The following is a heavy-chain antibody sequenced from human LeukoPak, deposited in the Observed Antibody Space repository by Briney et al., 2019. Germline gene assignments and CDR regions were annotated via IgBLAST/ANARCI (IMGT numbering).Heavy chain of an antibody. J-gene: IGHJ6*03. CDR1: GVSISSYY. CDR3: ARQSRGGGLTGTLGRYYYYHYMDV. CDR2: TYSSGST. Sequence: SETLSLTCSVSGVSISSYYWSWIRQPPGKGLEWIGYTYSSGSTNYNPSLKSRVFISVDTSKNQFSLTLSSVTAADTAVYFCARQSRGGGLTGTLGRYYYYHYMDVWGEGTTITVSS. D-gene: IGHD1-1*01. V-gene: IGHV4-59*01.